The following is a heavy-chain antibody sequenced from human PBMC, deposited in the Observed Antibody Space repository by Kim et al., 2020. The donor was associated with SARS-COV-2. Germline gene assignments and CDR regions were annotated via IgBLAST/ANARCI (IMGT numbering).Heavy chain of an antibody. Sequence: SSQKFPGMVTITRDTSASTAYMELSSLGTEETAVYYCARGGRSSSYLFDIWGQGTMVTVSS. V-gene: IGHV1-3*01. J-gene: IGHJ3*02. CDR3: ARGGRSSSYLFDI. D-gene: IGHD6-13*01.